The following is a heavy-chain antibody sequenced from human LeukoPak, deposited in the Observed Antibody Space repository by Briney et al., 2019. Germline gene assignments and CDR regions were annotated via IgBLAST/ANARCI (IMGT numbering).Heavy chain of an antibody. CDR2: INPSGGST. D-gene: IGHD2-2*01. CDR3: ARVAPPENWFDP. CDR1: GYTFTSYY. Sequence: ASVKVSCKASGYTFTSYYMHWVRQAPGQGLEWMGIINPSGGSTSYAQKFQGRVTITTDESTSTAYMELSSLRSEDTAVYYCARVAPPENWFDPWGQGTLVTVSS. V-gene: IGHV1-46*01. J-gene: IGHJ5*02.